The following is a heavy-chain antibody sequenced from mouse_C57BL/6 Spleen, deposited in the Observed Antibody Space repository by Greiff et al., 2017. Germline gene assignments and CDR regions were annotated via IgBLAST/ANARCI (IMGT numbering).Heavy chain of an antibody. D-gene: IGHD2-4*01. CDR2: IWSDGST. CDR3: ARHDDYDRYYAMDY. J-gene: IGHJ4*01. Sequence: VQLKESGPGLVAPSQSLSITCTVSGFSLTSYGVHWVRQPPGKGLEWLVVIWSDGSTTYNSALKSRLSISKDNSKSQVFLKMNSLQTDDTAMYYCARHDDYDRYYAMDYWGQGTSVTVSS. CDR1: GFSLTSYG. V-gene: IGHV2-6-1*01.